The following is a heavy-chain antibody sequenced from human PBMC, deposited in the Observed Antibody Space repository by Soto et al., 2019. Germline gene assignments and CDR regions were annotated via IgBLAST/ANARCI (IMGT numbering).Heavy chain of an antibody. V-gene: IGHV1-2*02. Sequence: QVQLVQSGAEVKKPGASVKVSCKASGYTFTGYYMHWVRQAPGQGLEWMGWINPNSGGTNYAQKFQGRVTMTRDTSISTAYMELSRLRSADTAVYYCAREGGNTAAGINWFDPCGQGTLVTVSS. D-gene: IGHD6-13*01. CDR2: INPNSGGT. CDR1: GYTFTGYY. CDR3: AREGGNTAAGINWFDP. J-gene: IGHJ5*02.